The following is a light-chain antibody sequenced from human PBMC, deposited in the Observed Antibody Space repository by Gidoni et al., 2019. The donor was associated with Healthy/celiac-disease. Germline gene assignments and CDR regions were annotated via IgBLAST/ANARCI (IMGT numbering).Light chain of an antibody. CDR3: QQYYSTPGT. CDR1: QSVLYSSNNKNY. CDR2: WAS. J-gene: IGKJ1*01. Sequence: DIVMTQSPDSLAVSLGERATINCKSRQSVLYSSNNKNYLAWYQQKPGQPPKLLIYWASTQESGVPDRFSGSGSGTDFTLTISSLQAEDVAVYYCQQYYSTPGTFXQXTKVEIK. V-gene: IGKV4-1*01.